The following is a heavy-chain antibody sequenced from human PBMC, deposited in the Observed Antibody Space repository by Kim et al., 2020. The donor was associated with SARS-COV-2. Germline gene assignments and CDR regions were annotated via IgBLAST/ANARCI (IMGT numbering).Heavy chain of an antibody. Sequence: GGSLRLSCAASGFTFSSYAMHWVRQAPGKGLEWVAVISYDGSNKYYADSVKGRFTISRDNSKNTLYLQMNSLRAEDTAVYYCARASSGSYLAYFDYWGQGTLVTVSS. J-gene: IGHJ4*02. V-gene: IGHV3-30*04. CDR2: ISYDGSNK. CDR1: GFTFSSYA. CDR3: ARASSGSYLAYFDY. D-gene: IGHD1-26*01.